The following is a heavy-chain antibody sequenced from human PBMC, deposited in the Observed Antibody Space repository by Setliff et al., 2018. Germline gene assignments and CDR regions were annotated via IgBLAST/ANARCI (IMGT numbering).Heavy chain of an antibody. CDR1: GGSISSSSYY. D-gene: IGHD5-18*01. CDR3: ARGGYSYGTIMSY. V-gene: IGHV4-39*07. J-gene: IGHJ4*02. Sequence: SSETLSLTCTVSGGSISSSSYYWGWIRQPPGKGLEWIGSIYYSGSTYYNPSLKSRVTISVDTSKNQFSLKLSSVTAADTAVYYCARGGYSYGTIMSYWGQGTLVTVSS. CDR2: IYYSGST.